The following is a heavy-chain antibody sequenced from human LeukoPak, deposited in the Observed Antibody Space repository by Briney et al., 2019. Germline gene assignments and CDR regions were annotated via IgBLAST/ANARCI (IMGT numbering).Heavy chain of an antibody. Sequence: GGSLRLSCAASGFTLTDAWVSWVRQPPGKGLEWVGHLKSKTDGGTTDYAAPVKGRFTISRDGSKNTLYLQMNSLRAEDTAVYYCARGALLLLFGELLGYWGQGTLVTVSS. CDR1: GFTLTDAW. CDR3: ARGALLLLFGELLGY. J-gene: IGHJ4*02. D-gene: IGHD3-10*02. CDR2: LKSKTDGGTT. V-gene: IGHV3-15*01.